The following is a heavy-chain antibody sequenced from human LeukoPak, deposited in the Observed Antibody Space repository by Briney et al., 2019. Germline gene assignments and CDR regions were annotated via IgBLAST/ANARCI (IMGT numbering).Heavy chain of an antibody. J-gene: IGHJ6*04. Sequence: PSETLSLTCTVSGGSISSGDYYWSWIRQPPGKGLEWIGYIYYSGSTNYNPSLKSRVTISVDTSKNQFSLKLSSVTAADTAVYYCARGEGSSWYSPFIRDPLYGMDVWGKGTTVTVSS. CDR1: GGSISSGDYY. D-gene: IGHD6-13*01. CDR2: IYYSGST. CDR3: ARGEGSSWYSPFIRDPLYGMDV. V-gene: IGHV4-61*08.